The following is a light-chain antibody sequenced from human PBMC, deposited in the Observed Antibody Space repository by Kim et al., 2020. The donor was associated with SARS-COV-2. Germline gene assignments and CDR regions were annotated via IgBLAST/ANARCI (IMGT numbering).Light chain of an antibody. J-gene: IGLJ3*02. V-gene: IGLV4-69*01. Sequence: ASVNLSCTPISGHSTYDIAWHQQPPAKGPRSLIKVTCDVSHSRGTGIPDRFSGSSSGAERYLSISSRHSEDVADYNCLTWGTGILVFGGGTQLTVL. CDR1: SGHSTYD. CDR3: LTWGTGILV. CDR2: VTCDVSH.